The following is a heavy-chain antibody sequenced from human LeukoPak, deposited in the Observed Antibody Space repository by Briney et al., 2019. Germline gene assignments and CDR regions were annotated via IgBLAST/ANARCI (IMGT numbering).Heavy chain of an antibody. Sequence: ASVKVSCKASGYTFTSYYMHWVRQAPGLGLEWMGGIIPIFGTANYAQKFQGRVTITADESTSTAYMELSSLRSEDTAVYYCASLSGYYYVDYWGQGTLVTVSS. CDR2: IIPIFGTA. CDR3: ASLSGYYYVDY. CDR1: GYTFTSYY. J-gene: IGHJ4*02. D-gene: IGHD3-22*01. V-gene: IGHV1-69*13.